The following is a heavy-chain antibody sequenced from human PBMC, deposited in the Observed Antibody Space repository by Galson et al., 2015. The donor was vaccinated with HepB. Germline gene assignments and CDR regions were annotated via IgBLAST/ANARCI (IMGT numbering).Heavy chain of an antibody. CDR2: IYPSGST. J-gene: IGHJ6*02. CDR3: ARDKVYYGMDV. CDR1: GASISSGGYT. V-gene: IGHV4-30-2*01. Sequence: TLSLTCAVSGASISSGGYTWSWIRQPPGKGLDWIGYIYPSGSTYYKPSLKSRVTISVDRSKNQFSLKLSSVTAADTAVYYCARDKVYYGMDVWGQGTTVTVSS.